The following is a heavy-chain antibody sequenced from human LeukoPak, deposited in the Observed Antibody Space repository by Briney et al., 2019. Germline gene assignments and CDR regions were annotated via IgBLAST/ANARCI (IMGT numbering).Heavy chain of an antibody. D-gene: IGHD3-22*01. CDR3: ARDYYDSSGIDDY. CDR2: INTDGSST. J-gene: IGHJ4*02. CDR1: GFTFSSYW. Sequence: GGSLRLSCAASGFTFSSYWMHWVRQAPGKGLVWVSRINTDGSSTSYADSVKGRFTISRDNAKNSLYLQMNSLRAEDTAVYYCARDYYDSSGIDDYWGQGTLVTVSS. V-gene: IGHV3-74*01.